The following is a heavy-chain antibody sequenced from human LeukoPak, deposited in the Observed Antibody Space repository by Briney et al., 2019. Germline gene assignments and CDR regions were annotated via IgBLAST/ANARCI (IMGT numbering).Heavy chain of an antibody. J-gene: IGHJ4*02. Sequence: PGGSLRLSCAAYGFTFDDYGMSWVRQAPGKGLEWVSGINWNGGSTGYADSVKGRFTISRDNAKNSLYLQMNSLRAEDTALYYCARDPSLTAARRWFDYWGQGTLVTVSS. CDR3: ARDPSLTAARRWFDY. CDR2: INWNGGST. D-gene: IGHD6-6*01. V-gene: IGHV3-20*04. CDR1: GFTFDDYG.